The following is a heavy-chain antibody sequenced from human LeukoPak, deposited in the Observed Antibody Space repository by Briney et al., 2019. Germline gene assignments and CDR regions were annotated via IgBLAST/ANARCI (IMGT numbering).Heavy chain of an antibody. V-gene: IGHV3-48*01. CDR2: ISSSSSTI. CDR1: GFTFSSYS. CDR3: ARATPMEYSSSWYGAISPDYYYGMDV. Sequence: PGGSLRLSCAASGFTFSSYSMNWVRQAPGKGLEWVSYISSSSSTIYYADSVKGRFTISRDNAKNSLYLQMNSLRAEDTAVYYCARATPMEYSSSWYGAISPDYYYGMDVWGQGTTVTVSS. J-gene: IGHJ6*02. D-gene: IGHD6-13*01.